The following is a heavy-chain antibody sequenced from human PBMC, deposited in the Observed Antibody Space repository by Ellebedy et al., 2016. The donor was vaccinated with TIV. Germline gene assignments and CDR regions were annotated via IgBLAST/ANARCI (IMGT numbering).Heavy chain of an antibody. CDR1: RFTFSTYA. CDR2: ISFDGSNK. D-gene: IGHD2-2*01. J-gene: IGHJ6*02. V-gene: IGHV3-30*07. Sequence: PGGSLRLSCAASRFTFSTYAMHWVRQTPGKGLEWVAVISFDGSNKYYTDSVKGRFTISRDNAKNSLFLQMNSLRAEDTAVYYCASYCSSTSCPTDYYYGLDVWGQGTTVTVSS. CDR3: ASYCSSTSCPTDYYYGLDV.